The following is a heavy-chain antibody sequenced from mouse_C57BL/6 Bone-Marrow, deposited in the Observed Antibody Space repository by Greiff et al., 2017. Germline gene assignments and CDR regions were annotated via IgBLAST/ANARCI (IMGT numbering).Heavy chain of an antibody. J-gene: IGHJ4*01. CDR3: ARRYYGSSKYYYAMDY. D-gene: IGHD1-1*01. V-gene: IGHV1-64*01. CDR1: GYTFTSYW. Sequence: QVQLQQSGAELVKPGASVKLSCKASGYTFTSYWMHWVKQRPGQGLEWIGMIHPNSGSTNYNEKFKSKATLTVDKSSSTAYMQLSSLTSEDSAVYYCARRYYGSSKYYYAMDYWGQGTSVTVSS. CDR2: IHPNSGST.